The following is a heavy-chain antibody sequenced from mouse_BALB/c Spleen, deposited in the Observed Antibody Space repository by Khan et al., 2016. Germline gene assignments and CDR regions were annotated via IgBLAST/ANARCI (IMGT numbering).Heavy chain of an antibody. D-gene: IGHD2-4*01. CDR1: GFNIKDTY. Sequence: VQLQQSGAELVKPGASVKLSCTASGFNIKDTYMHWVKQRPEQGLEWIGRIDPANGNTKYDPKFQGKATITADKYSNTAYMQLSSLTSEDTAVYYYARSPFDYDVWFAYWGQGPLVTVSA. V-gene: IGHV14-3*02. J-gene: IGHJ3*01. CDR3: ARSPFDYDVWFAY. CDR2: IDPANGNT.